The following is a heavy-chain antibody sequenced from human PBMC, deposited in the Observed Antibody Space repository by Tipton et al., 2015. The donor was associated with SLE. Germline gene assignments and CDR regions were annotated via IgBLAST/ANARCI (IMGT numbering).Heavy chain of an antibody. D-gene: IGHD6-19*01. J-gene: IGHJ4*02. CDR1: GGSINSNTYY. CDR2: MSYSGSA. Sequence: TLSLTCTVSGGSINSNTYYWGWIRQPPGKGLEWVGSMSYSGSAYYNPSLRSRVTISVDTSKNQFSLKLTSVTAADTAVYYCARPGSATGWYYFDYWGQGTLVFVS. CDR3: ARPGSATGWYYFDY. V-gene: IGHV4-39*01.